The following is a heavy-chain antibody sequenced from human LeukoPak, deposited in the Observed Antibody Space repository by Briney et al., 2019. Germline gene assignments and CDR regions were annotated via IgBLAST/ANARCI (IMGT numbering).Heavy chain of an antibody. V-gene: IGHV3-48*03. Sequence: GGSLRLSCAVSGFTFSSFEMNWVRQAPGKGLEWISFISSSGATIHYADSVKGRFTISRDNAKNSLYLQMNSLRAEDTAVYYCASSLLTVTTDYWGQGTLVTVSS. J-gene: IGHJ4*02. CDR2: ISSSGATI. CDR3: ASSLLTVTTDY. D-gene: IGHD4-11*01. CDR1: GFTFSSFE.